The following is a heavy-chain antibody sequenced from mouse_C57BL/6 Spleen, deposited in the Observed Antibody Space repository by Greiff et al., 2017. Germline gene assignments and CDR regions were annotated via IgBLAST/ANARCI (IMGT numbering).Heavy chain of an antibody. CDR2: INPNNGGT. CDR1: GYTFTDYY. CDR3: ARSLYYLDY. Sequence: VQLQQSGPELVKPGASVKISCKASGYTFTDYYMNWVKQSHGKSLEWIGDINPNNGGTSYNQKFKGKATLTVDKSSSTAYMELRSLTSEDSAVYYCARSLYYLDYWGQGTTLTVSS. J-gene: IGHJ2*01. V-gene: IGHV1-26*01.